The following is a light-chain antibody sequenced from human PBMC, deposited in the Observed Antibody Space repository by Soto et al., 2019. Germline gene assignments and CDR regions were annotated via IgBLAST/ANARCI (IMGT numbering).Light chain of an antibody. V-gene: IGLV1-44*01. CDR3: ATWDDSLNGPV. CDR1: NPNIGTNI. CDR2: NTD. J-gene: IGLJ3*02. Sequence: QLVLTQPPSASGTPGQRVTISCSGSNPNIGTNIVNWYQHLPGTAPKLLIYNTDQRPSGVPDRFSGSKSGTSASLAISGLQSEDEADYNCATWDDSLNGPVFGGGTKLTVL.